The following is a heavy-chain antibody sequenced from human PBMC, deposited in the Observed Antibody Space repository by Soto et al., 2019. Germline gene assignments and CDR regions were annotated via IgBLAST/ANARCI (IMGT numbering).Heavy chain of an antibody. CDR3: ARQGSSWYYYYMDV. CDR1: GGSFSGYY. D-gene: IGHD6-13*01. Sequence: PSETLSLTCAVYGGSFSGYYWSWIRQPPGKGLEWIGEIYYSGSTNYNPSLKSRVTISVDTSKNQLSLKLSSVTAADTAVYYCARQGSSWYYYYMDVWGKGTTVTVSS. CDR2: IYYSGST. V-gene: IGHV4-34*01. J-gene: IGHJ6*03.